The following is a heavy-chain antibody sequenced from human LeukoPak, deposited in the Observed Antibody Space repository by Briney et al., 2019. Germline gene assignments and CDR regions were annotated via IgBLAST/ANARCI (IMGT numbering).Heavy chain of an antibody. CDR3: ARVGTPLETYNWFDP. CDR2: IKQDGSEK. Sequence: GGSLRLSCAASGFTFSSYWMSWVRQAPGKGLEWVANIKQDGSEKYYVDSVKGRFTISRDNAKNSLYLQMNSLRAEDTAVYYCARVGTPLETYNWFDPWGQGTLVTVSS. J-gene: IGHJ5*02. CDR1: GFTFSSYW. D-gene: IGHD1-1*01. V-gene: IGHV3-7*01.